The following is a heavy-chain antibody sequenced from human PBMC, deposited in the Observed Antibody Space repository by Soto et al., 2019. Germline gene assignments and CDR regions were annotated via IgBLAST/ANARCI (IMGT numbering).Heavy chain of an antibody. D-gene: IGHD6-13*01. Sequence: ASETLSLTCTVSGGSISSGAYYWGWIRQHPGKGLEWIGYISHRGTAYYTPSLKSRVSLSVDPSKSQFSLNVTSLTAADTAVYYCARVSATGTRWFDPWGPGTLVTVSS. CDR1: GGSISSGAYY. V-gene: IGHV4-31*03. J-gene: IGHJ5*02. CDR2: ISHRGTA. CDR3: ARVSATGTRWFDP.